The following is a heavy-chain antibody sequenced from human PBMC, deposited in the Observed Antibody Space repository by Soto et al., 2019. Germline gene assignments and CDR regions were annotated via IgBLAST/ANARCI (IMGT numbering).Heavy chain of an antibody. CDR3: AKSLLFVDHGYMDV. D-gene: IGHD2-21*01. Sequence: QVQLVQSGAELKKPGSSVKVSCEASGGSFTSYSFTWVRQAPGQGLEWMGRIIPIQGKANYALKFQDRVTITADRSTRTVYMELTSLIPEDTAVYICAKSLLFVDHGYMDVWGKGTTVTVSS. CDR1: GGSFTSYS. J-gene: IGHJ6*03. CDR2: IIPIQGKA. V-gene: IGHV1-69*02.